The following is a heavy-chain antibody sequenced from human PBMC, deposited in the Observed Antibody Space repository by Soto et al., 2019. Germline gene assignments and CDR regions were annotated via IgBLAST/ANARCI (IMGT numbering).Heavy chain of an antibody. Sequence: QITLKESGTTVVKPTQTLTLTCTISGFSLSTSGVAVGWIRQPPGKALEWLALIFWDDDKRYSPSLKSRLTLTKDISKNQVVLRMTNMDPVDTATYYCAHRRYYVSGDYYQDYFKYWGQGTRVTVSS. D-gene: IGHD3-22*01. J-gene: IGHJ4*02. CDR3: AHRRYYVSGDYYQDYFKY. CDR1: GFSLSTSGVA. V-gene: IGHV2-5*02. CDR2: IFWDDDK.